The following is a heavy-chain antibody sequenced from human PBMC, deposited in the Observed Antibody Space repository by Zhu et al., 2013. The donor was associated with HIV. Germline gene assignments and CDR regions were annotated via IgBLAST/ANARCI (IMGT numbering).Heavy chain of an antibody. D-gene: IGHD2-2*01. CDR3: ARESTIRVVGYCSSTSCQTYGMDV. V-gene: IGHV1-69*01. CDR2: IIPFFGKA. CDR1: GDTFRSEA. J-gene: IGHJ6*02. Sequence: QMHLVQSGADVKKPGSSVKVSCKASGDTFRSEAFSWVRQAPGQGLVWMGGIIPFFGKANYAQSFQGKISIVADESTSTVYMELSSLRSEDTAVYYCARESTIRVVGYCSSTSCQTYGMDVWGQGTTVTVSS.